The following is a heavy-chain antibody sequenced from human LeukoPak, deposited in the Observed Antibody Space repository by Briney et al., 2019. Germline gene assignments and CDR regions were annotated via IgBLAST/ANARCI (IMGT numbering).Heavy chain of an antibody. CDR3: AKDRKYSSSTSCYPDWFDP. D-gene: IGHD2-2*01. V-gene: IGHV3-74*01. CDR1: GFTFSSYW. Sequence: GGSLRLSCVASGFTFSSYWMHWVRQDPRKGLVWVSRINGDGRNINYADSVRGRFTISRDNAKNTLYLQMNSLRAEDTAVYYCAKDRKYSSSTSCYPDWFDPWGQGTLVTVSS. CDR2: INGDGRNI. J-gene: IGHJ5*02.